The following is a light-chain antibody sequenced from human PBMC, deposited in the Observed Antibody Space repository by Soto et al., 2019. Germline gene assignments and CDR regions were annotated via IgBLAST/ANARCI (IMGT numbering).Light chain of an antibody. Sequence: DIQMTQSPSSLSASVGDRVTITCQASQDIRNYLNWYQQKLGKAPKLLIYDASNLETGVPSRFSGSGSGTAFTFTISTLQPEDTATYYCQQYSNPITFGQGTRLEIK. CDR3: QQYSNPIT. J-gene: IGKJ5*01. V-gene: IGKV1-33*01. CDR1: QDIRNY. CDR2: DAS.